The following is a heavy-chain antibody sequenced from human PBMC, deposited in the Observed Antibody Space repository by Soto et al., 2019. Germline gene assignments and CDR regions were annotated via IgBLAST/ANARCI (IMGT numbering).Heavy chain of an antibody. CDR3: TTIYDILTGYYSFDY. J-gene: IGHJ4*02. V-gene: IGHV3-15*01. CDR2: IKSKTDGGTT. CDR1: GFTFSNAW. Sequence: GGSLRLSCAASGFTFSNAWMSWVRQAPGKGLEWVGRIKSKTDGGTTDYAAPVKGRFTISRDDSKNTLYLQMNSLKTEDAAVYYCTTIYDILTGYYSFDYWGQGTLVTVSS. D-gene: IGHD3-9*01.